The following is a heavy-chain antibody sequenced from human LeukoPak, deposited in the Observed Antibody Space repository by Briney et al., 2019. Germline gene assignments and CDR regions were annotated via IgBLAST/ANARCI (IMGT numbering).Heavy chain of an antibody. CDR2: IYYSGST. CDR3: ARSVGAAAHFDY. D-gene: IGHD6-13*01. J-gene: IGHJ4*02. V-gene: IGHV4-59*08. Sequence: SETLSLTCTVSGGSINSYYWSWIRQPPGKGLEWIGDIYYSGSTNYNPSLKSRVTMSVDTSKNQFSLNLSSVTAADTAVYYCARSVGAAAHFDYWGQGTLVTVSS. CDR1: GGSINSYY.